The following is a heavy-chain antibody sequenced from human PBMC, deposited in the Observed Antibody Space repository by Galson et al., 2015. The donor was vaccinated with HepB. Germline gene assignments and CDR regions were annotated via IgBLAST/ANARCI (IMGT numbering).Heavy chain of an antibody. Sequence: SLRLSCAASGFTFGSYGMHWIRQAPGKGLEWVALIWFDGSNKNYADFVKGRFTISRDNSKNTLYLQMNSLRVEDTAMYFCARDESSYGQFEFWGQGTQVAVSS. J-gene: IGHJ4*02. CDR2: IWFDGSNK. CDR3: ARDESSYGQFEF. V-gene: IGHV3-33*01. CDR1: GFTFGSYG. D-gene: IGHD4-17*01.